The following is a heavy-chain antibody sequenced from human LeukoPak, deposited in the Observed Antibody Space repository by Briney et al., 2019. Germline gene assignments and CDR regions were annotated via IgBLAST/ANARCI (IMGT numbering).Heavy chain of an antibody. CDR3: ATVLNPAYFDY. V-gene: IGHV3-15*01. CDR2: IKSTTDGGTA. CDR1: GLTLSNAW. J-gene: IGHJ4*02. Sequence: GGSLRLSCAVSGLTLSNAWMSWVRQAPGKGLEWIGRIKSTTDGGTAGYAAPVKGRFTISRDDSKNTLYLQMNSLKTEDTAVYYCATVLNPAYFDYWGQGTLVTVSS.